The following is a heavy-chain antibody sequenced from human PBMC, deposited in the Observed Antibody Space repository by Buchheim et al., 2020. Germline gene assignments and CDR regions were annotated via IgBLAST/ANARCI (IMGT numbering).Heavy chain of an antibody. CDR2: IWYDGSNK. V-gene: IGHV3-33*01. Sequence: QVQLVESGGGVVQPGRSLRLSCAASGFTFSSYGKHWVRQAPGKGLEWVAVIWYDGSNKYYADSVKGRFTISRDNSKNTLYLQMNSLRAEDTAVYYCARDRWPPYYYGSGSYHSEFDYWGQGTL. CDR1: GFTFSSYG. D-gene: IGHD3-10*01. CDR3: ARDRWPPYYYGSGSYHSEFDY. J-gene: IGHJ4*02.